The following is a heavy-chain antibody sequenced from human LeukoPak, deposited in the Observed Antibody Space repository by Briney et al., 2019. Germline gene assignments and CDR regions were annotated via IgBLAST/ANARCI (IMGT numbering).Heavy chain of an antibody. CDR1: GYTFTSYA. Sequence: ASVKVSCKASGYTFTSYAMNWVRQAPGQGLEWMGWINTNTGNPTYAQGFTGRLVFSLDTSVSTAYLQISSLKAEDTAVYYCARGGLRDYVWGSYRYTANLDYWGQGTLVTVSS. CDR2: INTNTGNP. J-gene: IGHJ4*02. CDR3: ARGGLRDYVWGSYRYTANLDY. V-gene: IGHV7-4-1*02. D-gene: IGHD3-16*02.